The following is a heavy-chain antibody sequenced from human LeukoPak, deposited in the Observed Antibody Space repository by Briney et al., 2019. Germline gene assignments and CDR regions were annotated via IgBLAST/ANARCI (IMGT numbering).Heavy chain of an antibody. Sequence: PGGSLRLSCAASGFTFSSYAMSWVCQAPGKGLEWVSGISSSGLGTHYADSVKGRFTISRDNSKNTLYLQMNSLRAEDTAVYYCAKAFRAYCGGDCSPPRYYYGMDVWGQGTTVTVSS. V-gene: IGHV3-23*01. D-gene: IGHD2-21*02. J-gene: IGHJ6*02. CDR2: ISSSGLGT. CDR3: AKAFRAYCGGDCSPPRYYYGMDV. CDR1: GFTFSSYA.